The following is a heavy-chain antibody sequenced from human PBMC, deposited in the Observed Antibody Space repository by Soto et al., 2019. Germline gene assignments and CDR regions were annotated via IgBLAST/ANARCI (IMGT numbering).Heavy chain of an antibody. CDR1: GGSISSYY. CDR2: IYTSGST. J-gene: IGHJ6*02. CDR3: ARGTVDSSGWLYYYYGMDV. Sequence: PSETLSLTCTVSGGSISSYYWSWIRQPAGKGLEWIGRIYTSGSTNYNPSLKSRVTMSVDTSKNQFSLKLSSVTAADTAVYYCARGTVDSSGWLYYYYGMDVWGQGTTVTVSS. D-gene: IGHD6-19*01. V-gene: IGHV4-4*07.